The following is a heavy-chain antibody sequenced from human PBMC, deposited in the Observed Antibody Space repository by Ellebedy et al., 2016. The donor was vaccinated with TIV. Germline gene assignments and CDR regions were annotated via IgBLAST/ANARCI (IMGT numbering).Heavy chain of an antibody. CDR2: IYQDGSNQ. V-gene: IGHV3-7*01. CDR1: GFSFRSYW. J-gene: IGHJ5*01. CDR3: ARRGSYGDYAVQINNWFDS. D-gene: IGHD4-17*01. Sequence: GGSLRLSCVASGFSFRSYWMSWVRQAPGKGLEWVANIYQDGSNQYYADSVQGRFTISRDNAKNSLYLQMNSLKVEDTAVYYCARRGSYGDYAVQINNWFDSWGQGTLVTVYS.